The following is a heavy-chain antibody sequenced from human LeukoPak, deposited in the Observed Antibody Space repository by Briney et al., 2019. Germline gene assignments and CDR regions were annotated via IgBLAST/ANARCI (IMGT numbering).Heavy chain of an antibody. J-gene: IGHJ4*02. Sequence: PSETLSLTCAVYGGSFSGYYWSWIRQPPGKGLEWIGEINHSGSTNYNPSLKSRVTISVDTSKNQFSLKLSSVTAADTAVYYCASFPRGWGQGTLVTVS. CDR2: INHSGST. CDR1: GGSFSGYY. V-gene: IGHV4-34*01. CDR3: ASFPRG.